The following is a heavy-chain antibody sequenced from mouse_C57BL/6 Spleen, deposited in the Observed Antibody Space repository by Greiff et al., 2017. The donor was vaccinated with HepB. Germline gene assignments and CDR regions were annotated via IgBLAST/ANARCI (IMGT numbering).Heavy chain of an antibody. CDR1: GYSITSGYY. CDR3: ARDSDGYHGGYAMDY. CDR2: ISYDGSN. J-gene: IGHJ4*01. V-gene: IGHV3-6*01. D-gene: IGHD2-3*01. Sequence: EVQLQESGPGLVKPSQSLSLTCSVTGYSITSGYYWNWIRQFPGNKLEWMGYISYDGSNNYNPSLKNRISITRDTSKNQFFLKLNSVTTEHTATYYCARDSDGYHGGYAMDYWGQGTSVTVSS.